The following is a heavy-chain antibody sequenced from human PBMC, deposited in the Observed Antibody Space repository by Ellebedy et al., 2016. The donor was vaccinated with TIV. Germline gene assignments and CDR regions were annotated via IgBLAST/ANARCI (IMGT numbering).Heavy chain of an antibody. V-gene: IGHV3-30*04. CDR2: ISYSGKNK. CDR1: GFAFGSNT. Sequence: GESLKISCVGSGFAFGSNTMYWVRQAPGKGLECVAVISYSGKNKDYADSVKGRFTISRENSNYTLFLQMNNLRVDDTAVYYCASFSDYIYFSAMDVWGQGTTVTVTS. D-gene: IGHD4-11*01. CDR3: ASFSDYIYFSAMDV. J-gene: IGHJ6*02.